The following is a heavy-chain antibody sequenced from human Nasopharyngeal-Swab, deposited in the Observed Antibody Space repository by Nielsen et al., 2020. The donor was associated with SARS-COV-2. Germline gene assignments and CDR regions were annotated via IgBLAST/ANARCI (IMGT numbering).Heavy chain of an antibody. CDR3: ARDMGGGVLLWFGELFY. D-gene: IGHD3-10*01. Sequence: GESLKISCAASGFTFISYAMHWVRQAPGKGLEWVAVISYDGSNKYYADSVKGRFTISRDNSKNTLYLQMNSLRAEDTAVYYCARDMGGGVLLWFGELFYWGQGTLVTVSS. J-gene: IGHJ4*02. CDR1: GFTFISYA. CDR2: ISYDGSNK. V-gene: IGHV3-30-3*01.